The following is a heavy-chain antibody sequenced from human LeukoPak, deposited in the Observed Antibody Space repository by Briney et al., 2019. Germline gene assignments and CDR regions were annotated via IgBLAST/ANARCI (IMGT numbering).Heavy chain of an antibody. CDR3: ARDAYYYDSSLCCFDP. Sequence: ASVKVSCKASGYTFTGYYMHWVRQAPGQGLEWMGWINPNSGGTNYAQKFQGRVTMTRDTSTSTVYMELSSLRSEDTAVYYCARDAYYYDSSLCCFDPWGQGTLVTVSS. CDR1: GYTFTGYY. CDR2: INPNSGGT. J-gene: IGHJ5*02. V-gene: IGHV1-2*02. D-gene: IGHD3-22*01.